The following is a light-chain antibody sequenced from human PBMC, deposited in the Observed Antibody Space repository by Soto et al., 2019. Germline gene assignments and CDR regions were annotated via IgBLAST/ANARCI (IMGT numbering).Light chain of an antibody. J-gene: IGKJ1*01. Sequence: DIPMTQSPSSLSASVGDRVTITCQASQDISNYLNWYQQKPGKAPKLLIYDASNLETGVPSRFSGSGSGTYFTFTISSLQPEDIATYYCQQYDNPWTFGQGTKVEIK. CDR3: QQYDNPWT. CDR2: DAS. V-gene: IGKV1-33*01. CDR1: QDISNY.